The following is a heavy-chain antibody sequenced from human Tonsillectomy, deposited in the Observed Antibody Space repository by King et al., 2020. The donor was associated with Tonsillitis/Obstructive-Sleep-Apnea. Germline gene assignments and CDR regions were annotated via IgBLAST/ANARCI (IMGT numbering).Heavy chain of an antibody. J-gene: IGHJ5*02. Sequence: FQLVQSGAEVKKPGASVKVSCKASGYTFTSYGIIWVRQAPGQGLEWMGWISAYNDDTNYAQKLQDRVTMTTDTSTSTAYMELRRLKSDETAVYYCARVWAFAWELVPVDPWGQGTLVTVSS. D-gene: IGHD1-26*01. CDR3: ARVWAFAWELVPVDP. CDR2: ISAYNDDT. V-gene: IGHV1-18*01. CDR1: GYTFTSYG.